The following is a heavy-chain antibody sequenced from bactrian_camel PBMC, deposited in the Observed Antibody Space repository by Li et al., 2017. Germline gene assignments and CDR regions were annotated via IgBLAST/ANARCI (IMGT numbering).Heavy chain of an antibody. CDR3: KIEWGRGPWYCWNSY. CDR2: IATGSGNT. Sequence: QLVESGGGSVQAGGSLRPSCAASGYTYNRNCMAWFRQAPGKEREGVARIATGSGNTYYADSVKGRFTISQDNAKNTVSLQMNSLQPEDTGMYFCKIEWGRGPWYCWNSYWGQGTQVTVS. J-gene: IGHJ4*01. D-gene: IGHD3*01. V-gene: IGHV3S25*01. CDR1: GYTYNRNC.